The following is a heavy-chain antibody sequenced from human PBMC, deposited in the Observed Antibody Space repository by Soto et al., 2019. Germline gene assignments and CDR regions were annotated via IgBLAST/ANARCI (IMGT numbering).Heavy chain of an antibody. D-gene: IGHD6-13*01. CDR1: GYTFTSYA. CDR2: INAGNGNT. J-gene: IGHJ4*02. CDR3: ARAPGGPGIAEY. Sequence: QVHLVQSGAEEKKPGASVKVSCKASGYTFTSYAMDWVRQAPGQRLEWMGWINAGNGNTKYSQKFQGRVTITRDTSASTAYMELSRLRSEDTAVYYCARAPGGPGIAEYWGQGTLVTVSS. V-gene: IGHV1-3*05.